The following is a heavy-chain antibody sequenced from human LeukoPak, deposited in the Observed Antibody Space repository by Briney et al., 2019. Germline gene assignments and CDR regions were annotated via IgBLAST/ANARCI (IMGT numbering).Heavy chain of an antibody. CDR2: ISGDDGST. CDR1: GFTFSSYA. CDR3: AKYAPPTTVVTRFFDS. V-gene: IGHV3-23*01. J-gene: IGHJ4*02. D-gene: IGHD4-17*01. Sequence: GGSLRLSCVASGFTFSSYATTWVRQAPGKGLEWVSAISGDDGSTHYADSMKGRVTISRDNSQNTLYLQMNGLRAEDTAIYYCAKYAPPTTVVTRFFDSWGQGTLVTVSS.